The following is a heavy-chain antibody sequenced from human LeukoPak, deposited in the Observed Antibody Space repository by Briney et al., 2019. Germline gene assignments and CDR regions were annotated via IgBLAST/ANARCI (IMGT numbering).Heavy chain of an antibody. V-gene: IGHV1-2*02. D-gene: IGHD3-16*01. CDR1: GYTFTGYY. J-gene: IGHJ3*02. CDR3: ARDRGSLDAFEI. Sequence: ASVKVSCKASGYTFTGYYLHWVRQAPGQGLEWMGWINPNSGGTIYAQKFQGRVTLTRDTSISTAYMELSRLTSDDTALYFCARDRGSLDAFEIWGQATMVTVSS. CDR2: INPNSGGT.